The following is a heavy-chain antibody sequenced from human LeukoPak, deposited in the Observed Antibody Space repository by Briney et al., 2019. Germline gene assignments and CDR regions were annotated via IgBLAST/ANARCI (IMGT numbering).Heavy chain of an antibody. CDR2: MCVWNDGSNE. CDR1: GFTFSNYG. V-gene: IGHV3-33*01. CDR3: ARTIGQYSNSWLYFYYGLDV. Sequence: GGSLRLSCTASGFTFSNYGMHWVRQAPGKGLEWVAVMCVWNDGSNEYYADSVKGRFTIARDNSKSTLYLQMNSLRTEDTAVYYCARTIGQYSNSWLYFYYGLDVWGQGTTVTVSS. D-gene: IGHD6-13*01. J-gene: IGHJ6*02.